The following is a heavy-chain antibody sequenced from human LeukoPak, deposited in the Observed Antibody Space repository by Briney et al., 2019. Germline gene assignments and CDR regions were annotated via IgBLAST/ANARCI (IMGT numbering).Heavy chain of an antibody. Sequence: ASVKVSCKASGYTFTGYYMHWVRQAPGQGLEWMGWINPNSGGTNYAQKFQGRVTVTRDTSLTTAYMELSRLRSDDTAVYYCARAFDSGGNPFDNWGQGTLLTVSS. V-gene: IGHV1-2*02. CDR1: GYTFTGYY. CDR2: INPNSGGT. CDR3: ARAFDSGGNPFDN. D-gene: IGHD4-23*01. J-gene: IGHJ4*02.